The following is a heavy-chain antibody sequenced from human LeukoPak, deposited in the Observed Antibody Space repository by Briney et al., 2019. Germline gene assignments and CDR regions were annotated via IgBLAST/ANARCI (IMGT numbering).Heavy chain of an antibody. D-gene: IGHD6-19*01. CDR1: GFTFSSYE. CDR3: ATNAGQWLVPFDY. J-gene: IGHJ4*02. Sequence: GGSLRLSCAASGFTFSSYEMNWVRQAPGKGLEWVSSISGSGGIETYADSVKGRFTISRDNSKNTLYLQMNSLRIEDTAVYYCATNAGQWLVPFDYWGQGTLVTVSS. V-gene: IGHV3-23*01. CDR2: ISGSGGIE.